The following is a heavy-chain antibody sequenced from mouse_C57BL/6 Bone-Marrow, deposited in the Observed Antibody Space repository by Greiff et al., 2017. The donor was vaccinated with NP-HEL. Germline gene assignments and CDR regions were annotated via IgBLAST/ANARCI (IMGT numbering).Heavy chain of an antibody. J-gene: IGHJ2*01. D-gene: IGHD1-3*01. V-gene: IGHV5-2*01. CDR2: INSDGGST. CDR1: EYEFPSHD. CDR3: APYYFDY. Sequence: EVKVVDSGGGLVQPGESLKLSCESNEYEFPSHDMSWVRKTPEKRLELVAAINSDGGSTYYPDTMERRFIISRDNTKKTLYLQMSSLRSEDTAPTWVAPYYFDYWGQGTTLTVSS.